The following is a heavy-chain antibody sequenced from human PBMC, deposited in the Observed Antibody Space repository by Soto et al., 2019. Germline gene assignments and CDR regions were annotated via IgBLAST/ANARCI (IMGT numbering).Heavy chain of an antibody. CDR2: VWKDGSNR. CDR3: ARGGEAVTYFDY. D-gene: IGHD4-17*01. J-gene: IGHJ4*02. CDR1: GITFSDYG. V-gene: IGHV3-33*08. Sequence: GGSLRLSCAASGITFSDYGMHWVRQAPGKGLEWVAGVWKDGSNRYYVDSVKGRFTISRDNSKNTLYLQMNSLRDEDTAVYYCARGGEAVTYFDYWGQGTLVTVSS.